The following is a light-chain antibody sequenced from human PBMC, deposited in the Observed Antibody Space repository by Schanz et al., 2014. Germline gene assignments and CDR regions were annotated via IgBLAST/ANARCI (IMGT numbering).Light chain of an antibody. J-gene: IGLJ2*01. CDR3: PSYVSILSAAV. Sequence: QSVLTQPPSVSGAPGQRVTISCTGSSSNIGAAYDVHWYQQLPGTASKLLIFGDNIRPSGLPDRFSGSKSGTSASLTITALKARDECEYHCPSYVSILSAAVFGGGAKLTV. CDR1: SSNIGAAYD. V-gene: IGLV1-40*01. CDR2: GDN.